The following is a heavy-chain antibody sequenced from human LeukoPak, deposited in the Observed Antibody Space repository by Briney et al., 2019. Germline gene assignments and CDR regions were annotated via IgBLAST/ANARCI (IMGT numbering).Heavy chain of an antibody. CDR3: ASFPEGPQLKRQTFDY. Sequence: GGSLRLSCAASGFTFSSYSMNWVRQAPGKGLEWVSSISSSSSYIYYADSVKGRFTISRDNSRNTVYLQMNSLRAEDTAVYYCASFPEGPQLKRQTFDYWGQGTLVTVSS. CDR2: ISSSSSYI. V-gene: IGHV3-21*01. CDR1: GFTFSSYS. J-gene: IGHJ4*02. D-gene: IGHD1-1*01.